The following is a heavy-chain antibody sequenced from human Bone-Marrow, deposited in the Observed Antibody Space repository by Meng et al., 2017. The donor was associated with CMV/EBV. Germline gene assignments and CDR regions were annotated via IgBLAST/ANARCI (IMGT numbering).Heavy chain of an antibody. CDR2: INHSGST. CDR3: ARGRVIFGVVIAARGWFDP. V-gene: IGHV4-34*01. D-gene: IGHD3-3*01. J-gene: IGHJ5*02. CDR1: SLSGYY. Sequence: SLSGYYWSWIRQPPGKGLEWIGEINHSGSTNYNPSLKSRVTISVDTSKNQFSLKLSSVTAADTAVYYCARGRVIFGVVIAARGWFDPWGQGTLVTVSS.